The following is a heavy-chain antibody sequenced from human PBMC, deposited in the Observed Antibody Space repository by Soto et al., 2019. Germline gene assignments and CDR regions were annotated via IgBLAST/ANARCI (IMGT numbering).Heavy chain of an antibody. Sequence: SETLSLTCAVYGGSFSGYYWSWIRQPPGKGLEWIGEINHSGSTNYNPSLKSRVTISVDTSKNQFSLKLSSVTAADTAVYYCARYTIFGVVTTFDYWGQGTLVTVSS. CDR2: INHSGST. CDR3: ARYTIFGVVTTFDY. CDR1: GGSFSGYY. V-gene: IGHV4-34*01. J-gene: IGHJ4*02. D-gene: IGHD3-3*01.